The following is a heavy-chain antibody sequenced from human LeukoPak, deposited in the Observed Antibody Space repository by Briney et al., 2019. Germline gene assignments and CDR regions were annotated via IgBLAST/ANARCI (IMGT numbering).Heavy chain of an antibody. CDR3: ARDRRTGGRGSPDAFDI. CDR2: ISGSGGST. Sequence: GGSLRLSCAASGFTFSSYAMSWVRQAPGKGLEWVSAISGSGGSTYYADSVKGRFTISRDNSKNTLYLQMGSLRAEDMAVYYCARDRRTGGRGSPDAFDIWGQGTMVTVSS. V-gene: IGHV3-23*01. D-gene: IGHD1-26*01. CDR1: GFTFSSYA. J-gene: IGHJ3*02.